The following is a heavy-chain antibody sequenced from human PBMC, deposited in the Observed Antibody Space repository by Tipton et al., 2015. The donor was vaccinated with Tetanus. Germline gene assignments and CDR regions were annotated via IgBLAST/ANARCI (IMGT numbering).Heavy chain of an antibody. Sequence: GLVKPSETLSLTCTVSGDSISSSSHYWGWIRQPPGKGLEWIGGISYSGFTYYNPSLKGRVTVSVDTSKSQFSLKVSSVTAADTAVYFCARASGSHPSYYYYAADVWGQGTTVTVSS. V-gene: IGHV4-39*01. CDR1: GDSISSSSHY. CDR2: ISYSGFT. J-gene: IGHJ6*02. D-gene: IGHD1-26*01. CDR3: ARASGSHPSYYYYAADV.